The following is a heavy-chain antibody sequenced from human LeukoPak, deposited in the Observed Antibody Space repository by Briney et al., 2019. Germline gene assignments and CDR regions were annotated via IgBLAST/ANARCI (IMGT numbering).Heavy chain of an antibody. CDR1: GFTFSSYG. Sequence: QPGGSLRLSCAASGFTFSSYGMHWVRQAPGKGLEWVAVISYDGSNKYYADSVKGRFTISRDNSKNTLYLQMNSLRAEDTALYYCARVYELREEDYYYYYMDVWGKGTTVTVS. V-gene: IGHV3-30*03. D-gene: IGHD5/OR15-5a*01. CDR3: ARVYELREEDYYYYYMDV. J-gene: IGHJ6*03. CDR2: ISYDGSNK.